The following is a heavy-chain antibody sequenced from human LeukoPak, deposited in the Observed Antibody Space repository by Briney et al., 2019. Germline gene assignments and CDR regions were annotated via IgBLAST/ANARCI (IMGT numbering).Heavy chain of an antibody. CDR2: IKQDGSEK. Sequence: HSGGSLRLSCAASGFTFSNYWMIWVRQAPGKGLEWVGNIKQDGSEKRYADSVRGRFTISRDNAQTSLYLQMNSLRAEDTAVYYCARASNPWLQLTWGQGTLVTVSS. J-gene: IGHJ5*02. CDR3: ARASNPWLQLT. V-gene: IGHV3-7*05. D-gene: IGHD5-24*01. CDR1: GFTFSNYW.